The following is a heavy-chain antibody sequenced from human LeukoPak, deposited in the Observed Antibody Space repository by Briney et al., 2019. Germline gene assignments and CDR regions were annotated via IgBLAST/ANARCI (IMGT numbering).Heavy chain of an antibody. CDR1: GGSISSGGYY. Sequence: SETLSLTCTVSGGSISSGGYYWSWIRQHPGKGLEWIGYIYYSGSTYYNPSLKSRVTISVDASKNQFSLKLSSVTAADTAVYYCARLRYSSGWYVGGYYYGMDVWGQGATVTVSS. V-gene: IGHV4-31*03. CDR3: ARLRYSSGWYVGGYYYGMDV. J-gene: IGHJ6*02. CDR2: IYYSGST. D-gene: IGHD6-19*01.